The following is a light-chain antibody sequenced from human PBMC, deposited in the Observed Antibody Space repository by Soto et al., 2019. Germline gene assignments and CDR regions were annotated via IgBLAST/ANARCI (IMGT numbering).Light chain of an antibody. Sequence: QSALTLPASVSGSPGQSITISCTGTSSDVGGYNYVSWYQHHPGKAPKLMIYDVGYRPSGVSNRFSGSKSGNTASLTISGLQAEDEADYYCSSYTTSSTYVFGTGTKLTVL. CDR3: SSYTTSSTYV. CDR1: SSDVGGYNY. CDR2: DVG. J-gene: IGLJ1*01. V-gene: IGLV2-14*03.